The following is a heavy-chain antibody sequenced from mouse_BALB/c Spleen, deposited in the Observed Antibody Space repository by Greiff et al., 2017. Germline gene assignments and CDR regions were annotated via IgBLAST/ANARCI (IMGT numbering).Heavy chain of an antibody. CDR1: GYAFSSSW. CDR3: ARGFITTDYFDY. D-gene: IGHD1-2*01. J-gene: IGHJ2*01. CDR2: IYPGDGDT. Sequence: QVQLQQSGPELVKPGASVKISCKASGYAFSSSWMNWVKQRPGQGLEWIGRIYPGDGDTNYNGKFKGKATLTADKSSSTAYMQLSSLTSVDSAVYFCARGFITTDYFDYWGQGTTLTVSS. V-gene: IGHV1-82*01.